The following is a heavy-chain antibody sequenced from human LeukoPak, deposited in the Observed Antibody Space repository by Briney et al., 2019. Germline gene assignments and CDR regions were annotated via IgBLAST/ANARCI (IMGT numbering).Heavy chain of an antibody. CDR3: ARVGNPNYDYYYYMDV. D-gene: IGHD1-14*01. J-gene: IGHJ6*03. Sequence: GGSLRLSCAASGFTFSSYSMNWVRQAPGKGLEWVSSISSGSSYIYYADSVKGRFTISRDNAKNSLYLQMNSLRAEDTAVYYCARVGNPNYDYYYYMDVWGKGTTVTVSS. CDR1: GFTFSSYS. CDR2: ISSGSSYI. V-gene: IGHV3-21*01.